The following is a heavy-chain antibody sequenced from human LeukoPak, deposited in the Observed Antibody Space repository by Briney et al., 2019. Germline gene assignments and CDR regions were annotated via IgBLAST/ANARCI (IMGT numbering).Heavy chain of an antibody. CDR1: GGSISSYY. CDR2: IYYSGST. J-gene: IGHJ4*02. V-gene: IGHV4-59*08. D-gene: IGHD3-10*01. Sequence: PSETLSLTCTVSGGSISSYYWSWIRQPPGKGLEWIGYIYYSGSTNYNPSLKSRVTISVDTSKNQFSLELSSVTAADTAVYYCARHLSGSYPFFDYWGQGTLVTVSS. CDR3: ARHLSGSYPFFDY.